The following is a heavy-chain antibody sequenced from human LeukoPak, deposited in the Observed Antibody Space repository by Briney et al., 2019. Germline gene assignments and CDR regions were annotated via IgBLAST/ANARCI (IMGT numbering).Heavy chain of an antibody. D-gene: IGHD3-9*01. V-gene: IGHV3-30*04. Sequence: GGSLRLSCAASGFIFSSYTMHWVRQAPGTGLEWVAVMSYDGSNEYYAESVKGRFTISRDNSMNTLSLQMNSLRSDDTAVYYCARDPGYLPLYYFDYWGQGALVTVSS. CDR2: MSYDGSNE. J-gene: IGHJ4*02. CDR1: GFIFSSYT. CDR3: ARDPGYLPLYYFDY.